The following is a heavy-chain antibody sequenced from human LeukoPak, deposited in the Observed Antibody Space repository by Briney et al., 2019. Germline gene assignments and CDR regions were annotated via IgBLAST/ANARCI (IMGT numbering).Heavy chain of an antibody. CDR2: FDPEDGET. Sequence: AASVKVSCKVSGYTLTELSMHWVRQAPGKGLEWMGGFDPEDGETIYAQKFQGRVTMTEDTSTDTAYMELSSLRSEDTAVYYCATGPTSGGTVTQDYWGQGTLVTVSS. CDR3: ATGPTSGGTVTQDY. CDR1: GYTLTELS. J-gene: IGHJ4*02. V-gene: IGHV1-24*01. D-gene: IGHD4-17*01.